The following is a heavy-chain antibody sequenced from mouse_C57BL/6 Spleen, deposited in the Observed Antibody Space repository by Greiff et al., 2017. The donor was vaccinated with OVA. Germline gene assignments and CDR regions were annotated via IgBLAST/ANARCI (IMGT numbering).Heavy chain of an antibody. V-gene: IGHV1-61*01. CDR2: IYPSDSET. D-gene: IGHD1-1*01. CDR1: GYTFTSYW. Sequence: QVQLKQPGAELVRPGSSVKLSCKASGYTFTSYWMDWVKQRPGQGLEWIGNIYPSDSETHYNQKFKDKATLTVAKSSSTAYMQLSSLTSEDSAVYYCARYDYYGSSPNVWGTGTTVTVSS. J-gene: IGHJ1*03. CDR3: ARYDYYGSSPNV.